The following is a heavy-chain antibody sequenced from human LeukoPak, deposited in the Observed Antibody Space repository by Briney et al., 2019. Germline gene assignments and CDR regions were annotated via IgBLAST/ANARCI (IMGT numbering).Heavy chain of an antibody. Sequence: SETLSLTCTVSGGSISSYYWSWIRQPPGKGLEWIGYIYYSGSTNYNPSLKSRATISLDTSKNQFSLNLSSVTGADTAVYHCARGGPGSGYHYYLDYWGQGTLVTVSS. CDR3: ARGGPGSGYHYYLDY. CDR2: IYYSGST. J-gene: IGHJ4*02. V-gene: IGHV4-59*01. D-gene: IGHD3-22*01. CDR1: GGSISSYY.